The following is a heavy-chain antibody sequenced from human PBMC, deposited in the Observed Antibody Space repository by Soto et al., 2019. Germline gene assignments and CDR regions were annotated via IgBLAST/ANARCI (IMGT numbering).Heavy chain of an antibody. CDR3: ARIRWAAAGTDWFDP. Sequence: GSGPTLVNPTQTLTLTCTFSGFSLSTSGMCVSWIRQPPGKALEWLARIDWDDDKYYSTSLKTRLTISKDTSKNQVVLTMTNMDPVDTATYYCARIRWAAAGTDWFDPWSQGTLVTVSS. J-gene: IGHJ5*02. D-gene: IGHD6-13*01. CDR1: GFSLSTSGMC. V-gene: IGHV2-70*11. CDR2: IDWDDDK.